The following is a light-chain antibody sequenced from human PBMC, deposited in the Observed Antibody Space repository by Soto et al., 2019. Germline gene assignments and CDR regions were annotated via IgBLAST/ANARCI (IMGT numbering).Light chain of an antibody. V-gene: IGKV3-11*01. Sequence: EFVLTQSPATLSLSPGDGASLSCWASQSVGTYMAWYQHKPGQPPRLLIYDASTRATGVPTRFSGAVSGTNFTFTISSLEPADFALYFCQLRSSWPPYTFAQGTKVGIK. J-gene: IGKJ2*01. CDR2: DAS. CDR3: QLRSSWPPYT. CDR1: QSVGTY.